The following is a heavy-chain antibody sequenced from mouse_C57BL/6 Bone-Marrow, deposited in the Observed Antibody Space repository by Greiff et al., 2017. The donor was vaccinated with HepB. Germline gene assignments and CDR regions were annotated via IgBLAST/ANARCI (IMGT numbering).Heavy chain of an antibody. Sequence: QVQLQQSGAELVKPGASVKMSCKASGYTFTSYWITWVKQRPGQGLEWIGDIYPGSGSTNYNEKFKSKATLTVDTSSSTAYMQLSSLTSEDSAVYYCARGGTYYGSSYDYAMDYWGQGTSVTVSS. J-gene: IGHJ4*01. CDR3: ARGGTYYGSSYDYAMDY. V-gene: IGHV1-55*01. CDR1: GYTFTSYW. CDR2: IYPGSGST. D-gene: IGHD1-1*01.